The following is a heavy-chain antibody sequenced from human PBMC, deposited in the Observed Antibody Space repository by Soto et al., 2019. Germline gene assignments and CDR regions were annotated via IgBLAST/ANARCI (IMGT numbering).Heavy chain of an antibody. CDR1: GGPFSGYY. D-gene: IGHD3-10*01. CDR2: INHSGST. CDR3: ATGRGVRGVIIPTYYYYGLDV. J-gene: IGHJ6*02. Sequence: SETLSLTCAAQGGPFSGYYWSWIRQPPGRGREWSGEINHSGSTNYNPSLKSRVNISVDTSKNQFSLKLSSVSAADTAVYYCATGRGVRGVIIPTYYYYGLDVWGQGTTVTVSS. V-gene: IGHV4-34*01.